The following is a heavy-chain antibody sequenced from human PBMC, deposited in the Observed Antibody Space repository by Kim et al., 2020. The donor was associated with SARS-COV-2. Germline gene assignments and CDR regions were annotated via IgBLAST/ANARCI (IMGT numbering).Heavy chain of an antibody. V-gene: IGHV3-66*02. CDR3: ARSPSGVGLHFDY. D-gene: IGHD5-12*01. CDR1: GFTVSNTY. J-gene: IGHJ4*02. CDR2: IYSGGST. Sequence: GGSLRLSCAASGFTVSNTYMTWVRQAPGKGLEWVSTIYSGGSTHYADSVKGRFTISRDNSKNTMYLQMNSLRAEDTAVYYCARSPSGVGLHFDYWGQGTLGTVSS.